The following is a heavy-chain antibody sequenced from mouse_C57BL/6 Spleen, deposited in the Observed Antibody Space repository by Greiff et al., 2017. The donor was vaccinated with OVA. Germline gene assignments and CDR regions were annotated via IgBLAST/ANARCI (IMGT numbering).Heavy chain of an antibody. Sequence: QVQLQQPGTELVKPGASVKLSCKASGYTFTSYWMHWVKQRPGQGLEWIGNINPSNGGTNYNEKFKSKATLTVDKSSSTAYMQLSSLTSDDSAVYYCASPIYDGYYSYAMDYWGQGTSVTVSS. D-gene: IGHD2-3*01. CDR3: ASPIYDGYYSYAMDY. CDR1: GYTFTSYW. CDR2: INPSNGGT. V-gene: IGHV1-53*01. J-gene: IGHJ4*01.